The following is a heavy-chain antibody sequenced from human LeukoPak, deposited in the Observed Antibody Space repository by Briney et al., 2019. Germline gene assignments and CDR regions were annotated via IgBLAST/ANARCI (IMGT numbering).Heavy chain of an antibody. CDR2: IKQDGSET. D-gene: IGHD2-15*01. CDR3: ARVRVGLLPYYFDY. Sequence: PGGSLRLSCVASAFTFTDHWMSWVRQAPRKGLEWVAHIKQDGSETFYVDSVKGRFTISRDNAKNSLYLQMNSLRAEDTAVYYCARVRVGLLPYYFDYWGQGTLVTVSS. J-gene: IGHJ4*02. CDR1: AFTFTDHW. V-gene: IGHV3-7*01.